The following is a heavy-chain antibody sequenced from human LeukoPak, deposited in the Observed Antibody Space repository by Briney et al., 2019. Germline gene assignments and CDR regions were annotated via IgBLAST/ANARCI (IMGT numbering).Heavy chain of an antibody. D-gene: IGHD2-2*01. V-gene: IGHV3-53*01. CDR1: GFTFSSYW. J-gene: IGHJ4*02. Sequence: GGSLRLSCAASGFTFSSYWMHWVRQAPGKGLDWVSMIYYDGTTKYTDSVKGRFTISRDNSKNTLYLQMSSLRAEDTAVYYCARWFCSSTNCYYDYWGQGTLVTVSS. CDR2: IYYDGTT. CDR3: ARWFCSSTNCYYDY.